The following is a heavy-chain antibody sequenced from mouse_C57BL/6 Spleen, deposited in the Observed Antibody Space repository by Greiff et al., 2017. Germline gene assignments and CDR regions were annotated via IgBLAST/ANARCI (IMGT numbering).Heavy chain of an antibody. Sequence: VQLQQPGAELVKPGASVKLSCKASGYTFTSYWMPWVTQSPGQGLEWIGMVHPNSGSTNYNEKFKSKATLTVDKSSSTAYMQLSSLTSEDSAVYYCARWGTTVVAPYFDVWGTGTTVTVSS. CDR1: GYTFTSYW. V-gene: IGHV1-64*01. CDR2: VHPNSGST. J-gene: IGHJ1*03. CDR3: ARWGTTVVAPYFDV. D-gene: IGHD1-1*01.